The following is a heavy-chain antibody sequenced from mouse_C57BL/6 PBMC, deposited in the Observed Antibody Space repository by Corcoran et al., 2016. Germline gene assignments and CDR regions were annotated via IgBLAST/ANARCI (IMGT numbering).Heavy chain of an antibody. J-gene: IGHJ2*01. D-gene: IGHD1-1*01. CDR2: INTYSGVP. CDR3: ARGLDYGSSFYFDY. Sequence: QIQLVQSGPELKKPGETVKISCKASGYTFTTYGMSWVKQAPGKGLKWMGWINTYSGVPTYADDFKGRFAFSLETSDSTAYLQINNLKNEDTATYFCARGLDYGSSFYFDYWGQGTTLTVSS. CDR1: GYTFTTYG. V-gene: IGHV9-3*01.